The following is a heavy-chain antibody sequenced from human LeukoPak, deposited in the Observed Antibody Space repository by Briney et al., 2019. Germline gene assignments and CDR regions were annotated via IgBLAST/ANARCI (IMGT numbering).Heavy chain of an antibody. J-gene: IGHJ4*02. V-gene: IGHV4-38-2*02. D-gene: IGHD2-2*01. CDR2: IYHSGST. CDR1: GYSISSGYY. Sequence: SETLSLTCTVSGYSISSGYYWGWIRQPPGKGLEWIGSIYHSGSTYYNPSLKSRVTISVDTSKDQFSLKLSSVTAADTAVYYCAREKSSANYGDYWGQGTLVTVSS. CDR3: AREKSSANYGDY.